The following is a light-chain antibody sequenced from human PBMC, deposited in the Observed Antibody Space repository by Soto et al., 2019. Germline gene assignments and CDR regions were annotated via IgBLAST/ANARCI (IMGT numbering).Light chain of an antibody. Sequence: EIVMTQSPATLSVSPGERATLSCRASQNINSNLAWYQQKPGQAPRLLIYGASNRATGIPDRFSGSGSGTDFTLTINRLEPEDFAVYYCQQRSNWPSWTFGQGTKVDIK. V-gene: IGKV3-11*01. CDR1: QNINSN. CDR2: GAS. J-gene: IGKJ1*01. CDR3: QQRSNWPSWT.